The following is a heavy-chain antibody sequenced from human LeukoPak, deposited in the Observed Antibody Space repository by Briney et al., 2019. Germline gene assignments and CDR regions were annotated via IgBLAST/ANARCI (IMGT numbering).Heavy chain of an antibody. CDR3: VRGNDYGGPHY. CDR1: GFTLCNFG. CDR2: IDRDGSRI. Sequence: GRSLRLSCAASGFTLCNFGMFWVRQAPGKGLVWVSRIDRDGSRINYADSVKGRFTISRDNGKNTLFLQMNGLRAEDAAVYYCVRGNDYGGPHYWGQGTLVTVSS. J-gene: IGHJ4*02. D-gene: IGHD4-23*01. V-gene: IGHV3-74*01.